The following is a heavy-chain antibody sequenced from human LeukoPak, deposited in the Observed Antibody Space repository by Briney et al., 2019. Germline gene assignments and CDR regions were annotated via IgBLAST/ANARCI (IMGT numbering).Heavy chain of an antibody. Sequence: GGSQRLSCVASGFVFSNYCMTWVRRAPGKALEWVASIKPDGSGEYYVDSLKGRFTISRDNAENSLFLQMNNLRVDDTAVYYCARSGGYGWDYWGQGAVVTVSP. J-gene: IGHJ4*02. CDR3: ARSGGYGWDY. D-gene: IGHD5-12*01. V-gene: IGHV3-7*01. CDR2: IKPDGSGE. CDR1: GFVFSNYC.